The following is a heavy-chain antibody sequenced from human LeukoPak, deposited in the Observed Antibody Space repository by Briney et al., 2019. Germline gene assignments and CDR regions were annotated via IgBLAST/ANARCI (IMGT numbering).Heavy chain of an antibody. CDR2: IWYDGSNK. V-gene: IGHV3-33*01. J-gene: IGHJ6*03. Sequence: GGSLRLSCAASGFTFSSYGMHWVRQAPGKGLEWVAVIWYDGSNKYYADSVKGRFTISRDNSKNTLYLQMNSLRAVDTAVYYCARDGIAEADFSYYYMDVWGKGTTVTVSS. D-gene: IGHD6-13*01. CDR1: GFTFSSYG. CDR3: ARDGIAEADFSYYYMDV.